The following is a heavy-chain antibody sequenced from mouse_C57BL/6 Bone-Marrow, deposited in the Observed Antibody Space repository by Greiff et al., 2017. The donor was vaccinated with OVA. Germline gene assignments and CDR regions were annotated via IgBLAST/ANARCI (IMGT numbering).Heavy chain of an antibody. Sequence: VQLQQSGAELVRPGASVKLSCTASGFNIKDDYMHWVKQRPEQGLEWIGWIDPENGDTESASKFQGKATITADTSSNTAYLQLSSLTSEDTAVYYCTTCSSWFAYWGQGTLVTVSA. CDR3: TTCSSWFAY. CDR1: GFNIKDDY. CDR2: IDPENGDT. V-gene: IGHV14-4*01. D-gene: IGHD1-1*01. J-gene: IGHJ3*01.